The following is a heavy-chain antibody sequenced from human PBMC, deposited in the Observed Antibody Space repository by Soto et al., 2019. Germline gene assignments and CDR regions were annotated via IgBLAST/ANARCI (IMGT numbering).Heavy chain of an antibody. V-gene: IGHV3-30*18. CDR1: GFTFSSYG. J-gene: IGHJ6*02. Sequence: QVQLVESGGGVVQPGRSLRLSCAASGFTFSSYGMHWVRQAPGKALEWVAVISYDGSNKYYADSVKGRFTISRDNSKHTLYLQMNSLRAEDTAVYYCAKEGVAARPPYYYGMDVWGQGTTVTVSS. D-gene: IGHD6-6*01. CDR2: ISYDGSNK. CDR3: AKEGVAARPPYYYGMDV.